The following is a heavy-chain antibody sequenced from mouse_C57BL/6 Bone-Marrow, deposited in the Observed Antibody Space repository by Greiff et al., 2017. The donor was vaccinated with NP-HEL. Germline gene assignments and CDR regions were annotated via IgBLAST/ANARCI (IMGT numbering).Heavy chain of an antibody. Sequence: VQLQESGAELVKPGASVKLSCKASGYTFTSYWMHWVKQRPGRGLEWIGMIDPNSGGTKYTEKFTRKATLTVDKPSITAYMQLSSLTSEDSAVYYCARLAYYSNYAGYFDVWGTGTTVTVAS. CDR3: ARLAYYSNYAGYFDV. CDR2: IDPNSGGT. D-gene: IGHD2-5*01. CDR1: GYTFTSYW. J-gene: IGHJ1*03. V-gene: IGHV1-72*01.